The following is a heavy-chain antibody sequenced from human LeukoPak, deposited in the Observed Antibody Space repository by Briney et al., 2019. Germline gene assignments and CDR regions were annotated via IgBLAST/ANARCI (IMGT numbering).Heavy chain of an antibody. D-gene: IGHD2-21*02. Sequence: ASVKVSCKASGYTFTRCAVHWVRQAPGQRLEWMGWINAGNGNIKYSQKFQGRVTITGDTSASTAYMELSSLGSEDTALYYCASIQTAYAFDIWGQGTMVTVSS. CDR3: ASIQTAYAFDI. V-gene: IGHV1-3*01. CDR2: INAGNGNI. J-gene: IGHJ3*02. CDR1: GYTFTRCA.